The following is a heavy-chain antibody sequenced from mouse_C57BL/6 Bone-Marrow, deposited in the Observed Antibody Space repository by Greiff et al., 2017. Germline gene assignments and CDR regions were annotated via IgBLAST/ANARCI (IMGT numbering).Heavy chain of an antibody. CDR1: GFTFSDYY. CDR3: ARGTYYYGSRRYFDV. J-gene: IGHJ1*03. CDR2: ISNGGGST. Sequence: DVQLVESGGGLVQPGGSLKLSCAASGFTFSDYYMYWVRQTPEKRLEWVAYISNGGGSTYYPDTVKGRFTISRDNAKNTLYLQMSRLKSEDTAMYYCARGTYYYGSRRYFDVWGTGTTVTVSS. V-gene: IGHV5-12*01. D-gene: IGHD1-1*01.